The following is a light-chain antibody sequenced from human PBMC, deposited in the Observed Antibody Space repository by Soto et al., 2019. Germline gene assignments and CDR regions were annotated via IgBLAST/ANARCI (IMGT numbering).Light chain of an antibody. CDR2: GAS. Sequence: EIVLTPSPGTLSLSPGDRATLSCRAIQSVSSSYLAWYQQKPGQAPRLLIYGASSRATGIPDRFSGSGSGTDFTLTISRLEPEDFAVYYCQQYGSSPTWTFGQGTKVDIK. CDR1: QSVSSSY. J-gene: IGKJ1*01. CDR3: QQYGSSPTWT. V-gene: IGKV3-20*01.